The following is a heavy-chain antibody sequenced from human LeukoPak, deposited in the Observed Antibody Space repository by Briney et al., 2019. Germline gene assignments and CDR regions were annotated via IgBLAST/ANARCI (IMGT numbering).Heavy chain of an antibody. J-gene: IGHJ6*02. CDR1: VGSFSGYY. V-gene: IGHV4-34*01. Sequence: SETLSLTCAVYVGSFSGYYWSWIRQPPGKGLEWIGEINHSGSTNYNSSLKSRVTISVDTSKNQFSLNLSSVTAADTAVYFCARILDCSSSSCSYGMDVWGQGTTVTVPS. CDR3: ARILDCSSSSCSYGMDV. D-gene: IGHD2-15*01. CDR2: INHSGST.